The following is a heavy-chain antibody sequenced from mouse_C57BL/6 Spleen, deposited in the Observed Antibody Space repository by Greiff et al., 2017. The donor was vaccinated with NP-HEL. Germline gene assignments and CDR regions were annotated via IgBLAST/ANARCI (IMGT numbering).Heavy chain of an antibody. CDR2: ISSGSSTI. CDR3: ARPYSNSDWFAY. V-gene: IGHV5-17*01. CDR1: GFTFSDYG. J-gene: IGHJ3*01. D-gene: IGHD2-5*01. Sequence: EVQGVESGGGLVKPGGSLKLSCAASGFTFSDYGMHWVRQAPEKGLEWVAYISSGSSTIYYAVTVKGRFTISRDNAKNTLFLQMTSLRSEDTAMYYCARPYSNSDWFAYWGQGTLVTVSA.